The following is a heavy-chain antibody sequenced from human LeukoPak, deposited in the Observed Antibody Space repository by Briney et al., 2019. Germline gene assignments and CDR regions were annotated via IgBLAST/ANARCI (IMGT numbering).Heavy chain of an antibody. V-gene: IGHV3-9*01. Sequence: PGRSLRLSCAASGFTFDNYVIHWVRQAPGKGLEWVSGISRNSGSIDYADSVKGRFTISRDNAKNSLYLQMNSLRAEDTALYYCAKERNWYFDLWGRGTLVTVSS. CDR2: ISRNSGSI. CDR3: AKERNWYFDL. CDR1: GFTFDNYV. J-gene: IGHJ2*01.